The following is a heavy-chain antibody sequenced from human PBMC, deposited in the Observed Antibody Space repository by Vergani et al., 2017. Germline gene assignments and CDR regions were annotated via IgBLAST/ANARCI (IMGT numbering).Heavy chain of an antibody. Sequence: EVQVVESGGGLVQPGGSLRLSCAASGFIFSDHYMDWVRQAPGKGLEWVGRIRNKANDYTTQYAASVKGRFTISRDDSKSIAYLQMNSLKTEDTAVYYCTSLATVTTGGAEYWGQGTLVTVSS. CDR2: IRNKANDYTT. V-gene: IGHV3-72*01. J-gene: IGHJ4*02. CDR3: TSLATVTTGGAEY. CDR1: GFIFSDHY. D-gene: IGHD4-17*01.